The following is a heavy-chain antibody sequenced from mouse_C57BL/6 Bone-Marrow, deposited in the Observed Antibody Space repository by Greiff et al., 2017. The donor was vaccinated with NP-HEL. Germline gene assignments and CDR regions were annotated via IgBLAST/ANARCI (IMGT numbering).Heavy chain of an antibody. Sequence: VQLQQPGAELVKPGASVKMSCKASGYTFTSYWITWVKQRPGQGLEWIGDIYPGSGSTNYNEKFKSKATLTVDTSSSTAYMQLRSLTSEDSAVYYCARSDGSSLYYFDYWGQGTTLTVSS. J-gene: IGHJ2*01. CDR2: IYPGSGST. CDR3: ARSDGSSLYYFDY. CDR1: GYTFTSYW. D-gene: IGHD1-1*01. V-gene: IGHV1-55*01.